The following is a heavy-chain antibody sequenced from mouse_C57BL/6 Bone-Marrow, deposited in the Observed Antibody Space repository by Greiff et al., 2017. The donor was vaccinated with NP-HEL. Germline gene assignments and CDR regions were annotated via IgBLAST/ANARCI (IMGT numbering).Heavy chain of an antibody. J-gene: IGHJ2*01. Sequence: VQLQQSGPELVKPGASVKISCKASGYTFTDYYMNWVKQSHGKSLEWIGDINPNNGGTSYNQKFKGKATLTVDKSSSTAYMELRSLTSEDSAVYYCASEWLPLDYWGQGTTLTVSS. CDR1: GYTFTDYY. CDR3: ASEWLPLDY. V-gene: IGHV1-26*01. D-gene: IGHD2-2*01. CDR2: INPNNGGT.